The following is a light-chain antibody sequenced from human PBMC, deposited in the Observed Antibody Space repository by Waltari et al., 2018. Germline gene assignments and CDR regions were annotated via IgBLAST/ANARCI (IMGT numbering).Light chain of an antibody. CDR3: AAWDDSLTGRV. V-gene: IGLV1-47*01. CDR2: TDN. J-gene: IGLJ3*02. Sequence: QSVLTQPSSASGTPGQRVTISCSGSSSNIGSNYVYWYQQLPGTAPKLLIHTDNERPSGVLDRFSAPKSGASASLAISGLRSDDEADYYCAAWDDSLTGRVFGGGTKLTVL. CDR1: SSNIGSNY.